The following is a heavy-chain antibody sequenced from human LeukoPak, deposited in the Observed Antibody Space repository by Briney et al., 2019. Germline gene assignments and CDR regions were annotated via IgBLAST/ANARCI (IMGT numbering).Heavy chain of an antibody. J-gene: IGHJ4*02. CDR3: ARHPRYSYGSLRSAFDY. V-gene: IGHV4-34*01. CDR2: INHSGST. D-gene: IGHD5-18*01. Sequence: SETLSLTCAVYGGSFSGYYWSWIRQPPGKGLEWIGEINHSGSTNYNPSLKSRVTISVDTSKNQFSLKLSSVTAADTAVYYCARHPRYSYGSLRSAFDYWGQGTLVTVSS. CDR1: GGSFSGYY.